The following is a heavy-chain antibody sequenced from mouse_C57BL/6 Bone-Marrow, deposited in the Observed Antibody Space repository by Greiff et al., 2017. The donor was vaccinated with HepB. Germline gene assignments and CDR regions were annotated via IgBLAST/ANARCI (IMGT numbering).Heavy chain of an antibody. V-gene: IGHV1-64*01. CDR3: ASGVTTVVGAMDY. J-gene: IGHJ4*01. Sequence: VQLQQSGAELVKPGASVKLSCKASGYTFTSYWMHWVKQRPGQGLEWIGMIHPNSGSTNYNEKFKSKATLTVDKSSSTAYMQLSSLTSEDSAVYYCASGVTTVVGAMDYWGQGTSVTVSS. CDR2: IHPNSGST. CDR1: GYTFTSYW. D-gene: IGHD1-1*01.